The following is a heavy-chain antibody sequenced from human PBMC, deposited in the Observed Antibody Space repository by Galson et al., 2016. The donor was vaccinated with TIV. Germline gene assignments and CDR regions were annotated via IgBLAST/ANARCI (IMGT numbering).Heavy chain of an antibody. J-gene: IGHJ3*01. V-gene: IGHV3-53*01. CDR3: ARKDSSVHGDLRGAFDV. CDR1: GFTVNAYH. D-gene: IGHD4-17*01. Sequence: SLRLSCAVSGFTVNAYHMSWVRQAPGKGLEWVSVIYSGGDTYYSDSVKGRFTISRDNYKNTVHLQMNSLRVEDTAVYYCARKDSSVHGDLRGAFDVWGQGTKVIVSS. CDR2: IYSGGDT.